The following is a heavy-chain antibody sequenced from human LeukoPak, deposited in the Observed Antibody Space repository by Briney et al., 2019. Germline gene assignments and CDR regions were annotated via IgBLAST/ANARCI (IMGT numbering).Heavy chain of an antibody. CDR2: IIPIFDTA. Sequence: GASVKVSCKASGGTFSSYAISWVRQAPGHGLEWMGGIIPIFDTANYAQKFPGRVTITADESASTAYMELSSLRSEDTAVYYCATSLYGDYGFGDFDVWGQGTMVTVSS. V-gene: IGHV1-69*13. CDR3: ATSLYGDYGFGDFDV. D-gene: IGHD4-17*01. J-gene: IGHJ3*01. CDR1: GGTFSSYA.